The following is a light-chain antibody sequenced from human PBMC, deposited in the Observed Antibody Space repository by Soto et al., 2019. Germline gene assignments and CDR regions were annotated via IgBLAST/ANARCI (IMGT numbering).Light chain of an antibody. CDR3: QQYGSSPPWT. CDR2: GAS. CDR1: QSVSSSY. V-gene: IGKV3-20*01. Sequence: EIVLTQSPGTLSLSPGERATLSCRASQSVSSSYLAWYQQKPGQAPRLLIYGASSRATGIPDRFSGSGSGTDFTLTISRVEPEDFAVYYCQQYGSSPPWTFGHGTKVEIK. J-gene: IGKJ1*01.